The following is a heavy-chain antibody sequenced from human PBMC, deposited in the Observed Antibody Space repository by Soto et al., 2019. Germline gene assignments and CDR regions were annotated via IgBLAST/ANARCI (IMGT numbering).Heavy chain of an antibody. CDR3: SEARPRRTSGYVFDY. CDR2: VSASGLNT. D-gene: IGHD5-18*01. J-gene: IGHJ4*02. V-gene: IGHV3-23*01. CDR1: GFTFSTYA. Sequence: EVQLLESGGKLVQPGGSLTLSCAASGFTFSTYAMAWVRQAPGKGLEWVSGVSASGLNTDYADPVKGRFYISRDNSKNTVSLNMNSLRAEDTALYECSEARPRRTSGYVFDYWVPGPAVTVSS.